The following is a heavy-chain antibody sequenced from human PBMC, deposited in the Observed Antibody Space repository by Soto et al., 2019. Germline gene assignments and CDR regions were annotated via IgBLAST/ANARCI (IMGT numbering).Heavy chain of an antibody. J-gene: IGHJ6*03. Sequence: QVQLQESGPGLVKPSQTLSLTCTVSGGPMSSGGYYWTWVRQPPGKGLEWIGYIHYSGRTFYNPSLESRVIISLDTSENQFSLKLTSVTAADTAVYYCARFSPPGYYYMDVWGKGTSVTVAS. CDR2: IHYSGRT. V-gene: IGHV4-31*03. CDR1: GGPMSSGGYY. CDR3: ARFSPPGYYYMDV.